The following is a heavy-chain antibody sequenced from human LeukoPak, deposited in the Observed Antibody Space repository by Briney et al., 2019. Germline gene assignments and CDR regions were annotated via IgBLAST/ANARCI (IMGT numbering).Heavy chain of an antibody. J-gene: IGHJ6*02. CDR2: ISAYNGNT. CDR3: ARSPYYDILTGYNYYYYGMDV. CDR1: GYTFTSYG. Sequence: GASVKVSCMASGYTFTSYGISWVRQAPGQGLEWMGWISAYNGNTNYAQKLQGRVTMTTDTSTSTAYMELRSLRSDDTAVYYCARSPYYDILTGYNYYYYGMDVWGQGTTVTVSS. V-gene: IGHV1-18*01. D-gene: IGHD3-9*01.